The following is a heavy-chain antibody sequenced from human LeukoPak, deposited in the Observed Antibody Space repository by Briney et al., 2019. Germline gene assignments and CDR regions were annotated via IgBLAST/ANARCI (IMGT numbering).Heavy chain of an antibody. CDR2: ISSSGSTL. V-gene: IGHV3-11*04. D-gene: IGHD3-10*01. CDR3: ARDLSYYGSGSYYIY. CDR1: GFTFSDYY. Sequence: GGSLRLSCAASGFTFSDYYMSWIRQAPGKGLEWVSYISSSGSTLYYADSVKGRFTISRDNAKNSLYLQMNSLRAEDTAVYFCARDLSYYGSGSYYIYWGQGTLVTVSS. J-gene: IGHJ4*02.